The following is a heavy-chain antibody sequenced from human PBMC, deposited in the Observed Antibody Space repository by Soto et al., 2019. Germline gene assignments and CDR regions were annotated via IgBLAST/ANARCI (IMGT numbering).Heavy chain of an antibody. CDR2: INHSGST. Sequence: QVQLQQWGAGLLKPSETLSLTCAVYGGSFSGYYWSWIRQPPGKGLEWIGEINHSGSTNYNPPLKSRVTLSVDTSKNQFSLKLSSVTAADTAVYYCARGEFVNYDFWSGYYLPSFDYWGQGTLVTVSS. CDR1: GGSFSGYY. V-gene: IGHV4-34*01. D-gene: IGHD3-3*01. CDR3: ARGEFVNYDFWSGYYLPSFDY. J-gene: IGHJ4*02.